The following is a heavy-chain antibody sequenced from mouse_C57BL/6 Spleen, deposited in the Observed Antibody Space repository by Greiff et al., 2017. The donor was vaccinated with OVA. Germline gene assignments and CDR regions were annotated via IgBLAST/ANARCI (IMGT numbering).Heavy chain of an antibody. CDR3: ARDELTGAWFAY. V-gene: IGHV1-64*01. J-gene: IGHJ3*01. D-gene: IGHD4-1*01. Sequence: QVQLQQPGAELVKPGASVKLSCKASGYTFTSYWMQWVKQRPGQGLEWIGMIHPNSGSTNYNEKFKSKATLTVDKSSSTAYMQLSSLTSEDSAVYYCARDELTGAWFAYWGQGTLVTVSA. CDR1: GYTFTSYW. CDR2: IHPNSGST.